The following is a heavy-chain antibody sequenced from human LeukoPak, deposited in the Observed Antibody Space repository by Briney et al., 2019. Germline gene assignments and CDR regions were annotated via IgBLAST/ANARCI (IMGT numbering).Heavy chain of an antibody. J-gene: IGHJ6*03. Sequence: GESLKISCKGSGYSFTSYWIGWVRQAPGQRLEWMGWINAGNGNTKYSQEFQGRVTITRDTSASTAYMELSSLRSEDMAVYYCARGLIPSDYYYMDVWGKGTTVTVSS. D-gene: IGHD2-8*01. CDR2: INAGNGNT. CDR1: GYSFTSYW. CDR3: ARGLIPSDYYYMDV. V-gene: IGHV1-3*03.